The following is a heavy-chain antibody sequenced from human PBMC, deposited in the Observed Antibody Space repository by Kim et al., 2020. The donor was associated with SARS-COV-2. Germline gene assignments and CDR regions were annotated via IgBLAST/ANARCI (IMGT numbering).Heavy chain of an antibody. CDR2: ISSSGSTI. Sequence: GGSLRLSCAASGFTFSSYEMNWVRQAPGKGLEWVSYISSSGSTIYYADPVKGRFTITRDNAKNSLYLQMNSLRAEDTAVYYCASLGDSSSWNMNWYFDLWGRSTLVTVSS. CDR3: ASLGDSSSWNMNWYFDL. J-gene: IGHJ2*01. CDR1: GFTFSSYE. V-gene: IGHV3-48*03. D-gene: IGHD6-13*01.